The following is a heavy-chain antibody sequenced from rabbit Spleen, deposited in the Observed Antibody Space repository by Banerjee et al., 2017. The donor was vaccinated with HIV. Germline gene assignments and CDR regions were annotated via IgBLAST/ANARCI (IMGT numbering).Heavy chain of an antibody. CDR1: GFSFSDKDV. CDR3: ARDLTSIIGWNFNL. J-gene: IGHJ4*01. CDR2: INTYTDKG. Sequence: QEQLKESGGGLVQPGGSLKLSCKASGFSFSDKDVMCWVRQAPGKGLEWIACINTYTDKGVYATWAKGRFTISRTSSTTVTLQMTSLTAADTATYFCARDLTSIIGWNFNLWGPGTLVTVS. D-gene: IGHD1-1*01. V-gene: IGHV1S45*01.